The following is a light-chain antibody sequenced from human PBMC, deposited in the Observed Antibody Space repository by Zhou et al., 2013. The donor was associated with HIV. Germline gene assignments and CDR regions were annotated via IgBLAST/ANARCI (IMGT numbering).Light chain of an antibody. V-gene: IGKV3-11*01. Sequence: EIVMTQSPATLSVSPGERATLSCRASQSVNNNLAWYQQKPGQAPRLLISGASNRATGIPARFSGSGSGTDFTLTISSLEPEDFAVYYCQQRSNWPPLTFGGGTKVEIK. J-gene: IGKJ4*01. CDR1: QSVNNN. CDR2: GAS. CDR3: QQRSNWPPLT.